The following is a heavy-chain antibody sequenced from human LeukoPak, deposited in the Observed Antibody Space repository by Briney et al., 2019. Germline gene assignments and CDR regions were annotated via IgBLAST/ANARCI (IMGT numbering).Heavy chain of an antibody. CDR2: IIPILGIA. CDR1: GGTFSSYA. V-gene: IGHV1-69*04. Sequence: SVTVSCKASGGTFSSYAISWVRQAPGQGLEWMGRIIPILGIANYAQKFHGRVTITADKSTSTAYMELSSLRSEDTAVYYCAMIAAAGTGVDYWGQGTLVTVSS. D-gene: IGHD6-13*01. CDR3: AMIAAAGTGVDY. J-gene: IGHJ4*02.